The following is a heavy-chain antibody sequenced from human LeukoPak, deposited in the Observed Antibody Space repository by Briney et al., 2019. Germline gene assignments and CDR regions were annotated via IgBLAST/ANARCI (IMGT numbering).Heavy chain of an antibody. D-gene: IGHD3-10*01. CDR1: GFTFSSYE. CDR2: ISSSGSPI. Sequence: GGSLRLSCVGSGFTFSSYEMNWVRQAPGKGLEWVSYISSSGSPIYYADSVKGRFTISRDNAKNSVYLQMNSLRAEDTAVYYCARDYYGSGMNDYWGQGTLVTVSS. V-gene: IGHV3-48*03. J-gene: IGHJ4*02. CDR3: ARDYYGSGMNDY.